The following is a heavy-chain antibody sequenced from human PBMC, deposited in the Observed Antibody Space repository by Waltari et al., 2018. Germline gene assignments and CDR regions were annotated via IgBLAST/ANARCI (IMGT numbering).Heavy chain of an antibody. CDR1: GFTFNKFA. Sequence: QVQLVESGGGVVQPGRSLGLSCAAAGFTFNKFAMHWVRQAPGKGLEWVELISFDGSKIYYTDSVRGRFTISRDNSKNTLYLQMESLKPEDTGVYYCARGGNVVVILAATLDYWGQGALVTVSS. V-gene: IGHV3-30-3*01. CDR3: ARGGNVVVILAATLDY. D-gene: IGHD2-15*01. CDR2: ISFDGSKI. J-gene: IGHJ4*02.